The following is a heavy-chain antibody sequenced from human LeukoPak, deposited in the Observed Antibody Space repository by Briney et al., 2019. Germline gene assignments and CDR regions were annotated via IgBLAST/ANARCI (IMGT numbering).Heavy chain of an antibody. V-gene: IGHV4-39*01. D-gene: IGHD3-9*01. CDR1: GGAISSSNHY. CDR3: ARTLRYFDWLPAGETDY. Sequence: SETLCLTCAVSGGAISSSNHYWGGSRAPPGKGLEWIGGVSYSGSTFYNPSLKSRVTISVETSKNQFSLRLSSVTAADTSVYHCARTLRYFDWLPAGETDYWGQGTLVTVSS. J-gene: IGHJ4*02. CDR2: VSYSGST.